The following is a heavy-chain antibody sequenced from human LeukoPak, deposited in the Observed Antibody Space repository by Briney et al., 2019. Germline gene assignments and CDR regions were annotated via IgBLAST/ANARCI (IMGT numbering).Heavy chain of an antibody. CDR1: GGSISSYY. D-gene: IGHD2-8*01. CDR3: ARDPPGVSLGAFDI. CDR2: IYTSGST. Sequence: SETLSLTCTVSGGSISSYYWSWIRQPAGKGLEWIGRIYTSGSTNYNPSLKSRVTMSVDTSKNQFSLKLSSVTAADTAVYYCARDPPGVSLGAFDIWGQGTMVTVSS. V-gene: IGHV4-4*07. J-gene: IGHJ3*02.